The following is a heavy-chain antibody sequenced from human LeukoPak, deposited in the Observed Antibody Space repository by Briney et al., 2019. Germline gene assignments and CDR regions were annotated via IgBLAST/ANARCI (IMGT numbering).Heavy chain of an antibody. CDR1: GGSISTYY. V-gene: IGHV4-59*01. Sequence: SETLSLTCTVSGGSISTYYWNWIRQPPGRGLEWIGYIYHSGNTNYNPSLQSRVTISVDTSKNQFSLNLRSVTAADTAVYYCARGGAPRLHFQNWGQGTLVTVSS. CDR3: ARGGAPRLHFQN. J-gene: IGHJ1*01. CDR2: IYHSGNT. D-gene: IGHD6-6*01.